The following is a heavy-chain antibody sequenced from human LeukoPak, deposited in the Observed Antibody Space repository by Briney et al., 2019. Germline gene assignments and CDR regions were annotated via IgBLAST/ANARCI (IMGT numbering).Heavy chain of an antibody. CDR2: INHSGST. J-gene: IGHJ6*03. CDR1: GGSFSGYY. V-gene: IGHV4-34*01. CDR3: ARGRGYSGPNSRGYYMDV. D-gene: IGHD5-12*01. Sequence: SSETLSLTGAVYGGSFSGYYWSWIRQPPGKGLEWMGEINHSGSTNYNPSLKSRVTISVDTSKNQFSLKLSSVTAADTAVYYCARGRGYSGPNSRGYYMDVWGKGTTVTVSS.